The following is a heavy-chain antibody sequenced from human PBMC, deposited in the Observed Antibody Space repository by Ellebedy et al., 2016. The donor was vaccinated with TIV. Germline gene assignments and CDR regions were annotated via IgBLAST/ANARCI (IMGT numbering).Heavy chain of an antibody. Sequence: GESLKISCKASGYTFTFYWIAWVRQVPGKGLEWMGFIFPRDSDTRYSPSSQGQVTISVDKSINTAYLQWSSLKASDTAMYYCARMVYGSGWDGYFDPWGQGTLVTVSP. CDR1: GYTFTFYW. D-gene: IGHD6-19*01. CDR3: ARMVYGSGWDGYFDP. J-gene: IGHJ5*02. CDR2: IFPRDSDT. V-gene: IGHV5-51*01.